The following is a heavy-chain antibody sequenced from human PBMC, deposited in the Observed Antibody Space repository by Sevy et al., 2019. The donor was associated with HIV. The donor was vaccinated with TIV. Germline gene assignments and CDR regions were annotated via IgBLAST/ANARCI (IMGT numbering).Heavy chain of an antibody. CDR1: GFTFSNAW. J-gene: IGHJ4*02. D-gene: IGHD6-19*01. V-gene: IGHV3-15*01. CDR3: ATGIVGAVAGSAVVFDY. CDR2: IKSKTDGETT. Sequence: GGSLRLSCAASGFTFSNAWMIWVRQAPGKGLEWVGRIKSKTDGETTDYGASVKGRFTISRDDSKNTLYLQMNSLKSEDTAGYYCATGIVGAVAGSAVVFDYWGQGTLVTVSS.